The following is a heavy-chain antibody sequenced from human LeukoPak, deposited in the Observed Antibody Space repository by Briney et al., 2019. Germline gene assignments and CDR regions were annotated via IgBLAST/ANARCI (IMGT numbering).Heavy chain of an antibody. V-gene: IGHV4-4*07. CDR1: GGSISSYY. D-gene: IGHD6-13*01. J-gene: IGHJ6*03. CDR3: ARGGSWYSVGDYYYMDV. Sequence: SETLSPTSTVSGGSISSYYWSWIRQPAGKGLEWIGRIYTSGSTNYNPSLKSRVTMSVDTSKNQFSLKLSSVTAADTAVYYCARGGSWYSVGDYYYMDVWGKGTTVTVSS. CDR2: IYTSGST.